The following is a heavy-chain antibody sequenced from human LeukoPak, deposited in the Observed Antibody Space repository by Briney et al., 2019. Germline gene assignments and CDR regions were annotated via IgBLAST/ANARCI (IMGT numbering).Heavy chain of an antibody. CDR1: GFTFSSYG. CDR3: AKDRYYYDSSGYPGY. J-gene: IGHJ4*02. V-gene: IGHV3-30*18. D-gene: IGHD3-22*01. Sequence: GRSLRLSCAASGFTFSSYGMHWVRQAPGKGLEWVAVISYDGSNKYYADSVKGRFTISRDNSKNTLYLQMNSLRAEDTAVYYCAKDRYYYDSSGYPGYWGQGTLVTVSS. CDR2: ISYDGSNK.